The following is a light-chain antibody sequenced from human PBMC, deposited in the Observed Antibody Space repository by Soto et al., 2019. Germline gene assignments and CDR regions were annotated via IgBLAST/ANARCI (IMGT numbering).Light chain of an antibody. J-gene: IGLJ1*01. CDR1: TGDVGGYHF. Sequence: QSALTQPASVSGSPGQSITLSCTGTTGDVGGYHFVSWYQQHPGKAPKLIIYEVTNRPSGVSDRFSGSKSGNTASLTISGLQPEDEADYYCYSYTTTSTYVFXTGTKLTVL. V-gene: IGLV2-14*01. CDR2: EVT. CDR3: YSYTTTSTYV.